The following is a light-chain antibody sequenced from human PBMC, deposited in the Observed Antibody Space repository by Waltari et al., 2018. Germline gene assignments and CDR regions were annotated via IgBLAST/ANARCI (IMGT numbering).Light chain of an antibody. CDR3: QSYDTSLSVV. CDR1: WSTIGAGYD. J-gene: IGLJ3*02. V-gene: IGLV1-40*01. CDR2: GST. Sequence: QSVLTQPPSVSGAPGQRVTISCTGSWSTIGAGYDVHLYQQLPRAAPRLLIYGSTSRPLGVPDRFFGSTSGTSASLAITGLQAEDEADYYCQSYDTSLSVVFGGGTKLTVL.